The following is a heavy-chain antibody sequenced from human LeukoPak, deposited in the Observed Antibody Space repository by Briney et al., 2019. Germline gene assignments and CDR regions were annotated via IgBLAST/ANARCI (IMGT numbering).Heavy chain of an antibody. CDR2: IIPILGIA. CDR1: GGTFSSYA. CDR3: ASSRGIVVVPAAKVFDY. D-gene: IGHD2-2*01. Sequence: SVKVSCKASGGTFSSYAISWVRQAPGQGLEWMGRIIPILGIANYAQKFQGRVTITADKSTSTAYMELSGLRSEDTAVYCCASSRGIVVVPAAKVFDYWGQGTLVTVSS. V-gene: IGHV1-69*04. J-gene: IGHJ4*02.